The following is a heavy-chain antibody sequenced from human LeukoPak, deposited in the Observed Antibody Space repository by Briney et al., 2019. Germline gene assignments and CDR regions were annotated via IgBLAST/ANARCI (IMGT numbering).Heavy chain of an antibody. CDR2: FDPEDGET. D-gene: IGHD2-2*01. CDR3: ATDSEYQLLFDY. CDR1: GYTLTELS. J-gene: IGHJ4*02. V-gene: IGHV1-24*01. Sequence: ASMKVSCKVSGYTLTELSMHWVRQAPGKGLEWMGGFDPEDGETIYAQKFQGRVTMTEDTSTDTAYMELSSLRSEDTAVYYCATDSEYQLLFDYWGQGTLATVSS.